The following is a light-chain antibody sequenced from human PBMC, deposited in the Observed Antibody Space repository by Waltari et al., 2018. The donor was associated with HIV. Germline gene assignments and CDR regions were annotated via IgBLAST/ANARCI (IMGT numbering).Light chain of an antibody. CDR3: CSYTGSSTLEV. V-gene: IGLV2-23*01. Sequence: QSALTQPASVSVSPGQSSTISCTRTSSDVVSDNLVSSYQKHPGKAPKLMIYEGSKRPSGVSNRFSGSKSGNTASLTISGLQAEDEADYYCCSYTGSSTLEVFGGGTKLTVL. CDR1: SSDVVSDNL. J-gene: IGLJ2*01. CDR2: EGS.